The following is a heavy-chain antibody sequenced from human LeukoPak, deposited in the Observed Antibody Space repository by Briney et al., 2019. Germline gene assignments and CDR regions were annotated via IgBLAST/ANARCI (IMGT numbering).Heavy chain of an antibody. CDR2: ISSSSSYI. D-gene: IGHD6-19*01. Sequence: GGSLRLSCAASRFTFSSYSMNWVRQAPGKGLEWVSSISSSSSYIYYADSVKGRFTISRDNAKNSLYLQMNRLRAEDAAVYYCARGAVADYYFDYWGQGTLVTVSS. V-gene: IGHV3-21*01. J-gene: IGHJ4*02. CDR3: ARGAVADYYFDY. CDR1: RFTFSSYS.